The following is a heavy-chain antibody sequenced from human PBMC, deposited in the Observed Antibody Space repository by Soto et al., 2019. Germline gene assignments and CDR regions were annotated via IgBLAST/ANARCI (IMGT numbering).Heavy chain of an antibody. CDR3: ARGDLGGFDL. J-gene: IGHJ3*01. Sequence: SGINWNGGSTGYADSVKGRFTISRDNAKNSLYLQMNSLRAEDTAVYYCARGDLGGFDLWCHGTTVTVSS. CDR2: INWNGGST. D-gene: IGHD2-21*02. V-gene: IGHV3-20*03.